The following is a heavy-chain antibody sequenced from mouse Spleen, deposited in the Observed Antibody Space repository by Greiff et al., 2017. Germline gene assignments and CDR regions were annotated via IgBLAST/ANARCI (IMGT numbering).Heavy chain of an antibody. CDR3: ARSSPTTVVARDY. CDR1: GYAFSSSW. J-gene: IGHJ2*01. Sequence: QVQLQQSGPELVKPGASVKISCKASGYAFSSSWMNWVKQRPGKGLEWIGRIYPGDGDTNYNGKFKGKATLTADKSSSTAYMQLSSLTSEDSAVYFCARSSPTTVVARDYWGQGTTLTVSS. V-gene: IGHV1-82*01. D-gene: IGHD1-1*01. CDR2: IYPGDGDT.